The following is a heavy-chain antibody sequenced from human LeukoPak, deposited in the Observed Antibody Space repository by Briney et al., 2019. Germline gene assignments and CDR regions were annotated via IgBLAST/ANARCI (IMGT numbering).Heavy chain of an antibody. J-gene: IGHJ4*02. V-gene: IGHV1-58*01. CDR3: AAGGRGYSYGLDY. Sequence: SVKVSCKASGFTFTSSAVQWVRQARGQRLEWIGWIVVGSGNTNYAQKFQERVTITRDMSTSTAYMELSSLRSEDTAVYYCAAGGRGYSYGLDYWGQGTLVTVSS. D-gene: IGHD5-18*01. CDR2: IVVGSGNT. CDR1: GFTFTSSA.